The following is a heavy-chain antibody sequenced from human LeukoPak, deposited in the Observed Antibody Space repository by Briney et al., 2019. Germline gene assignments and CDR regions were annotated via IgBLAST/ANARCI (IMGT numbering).Heavy chain of an antibody. CDR1: GFTFSDYG. V-gene: IGHV3-33*01. J-gene: IGHJ4*02. D-gene: IGHD3-22*01. CDR3: ARGVDYYENSGTIDY. CDR2: IWYDGSNK. Sequence: GGSLRLSCTASGFTFSDYGMHWVRQPPGKGLEWVAIIWYDGSNKTYEDAVKGRFTISRDNSKNTLYLQMNSLRAEDTAVYYCARGVDYYENSGTIDYWGQGTLVTVSS.